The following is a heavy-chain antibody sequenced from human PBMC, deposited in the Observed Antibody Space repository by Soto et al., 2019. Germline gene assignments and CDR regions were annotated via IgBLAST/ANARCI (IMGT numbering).Heavy chain of an antibody. J-gene: IGHJ3*02. Sequence: PVGSLRLSCAASGFTVSSNYMSWVRQAPGKGLEWVSVIYSGGSTYYADSVKGRFTISRDNSKNTLYLQMNSLRAEDTAVYYCARERIVATINAFDIWGQGTMVTVSS. V-gene: IGHV3-66*01. CDR1: GFTVSSNY. D-gene: IGHD5-12*01. CDR2: IYSGGST. CDR3: ARERIVATINAFDI.